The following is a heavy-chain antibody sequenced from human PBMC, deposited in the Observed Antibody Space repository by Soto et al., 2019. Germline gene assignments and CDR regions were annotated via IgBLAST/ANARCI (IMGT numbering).Heavy chain of an antibody. CDR1: GFTFSSYW. CDR2: INSDGSST. D-gene: IGHD3-22*01. Sequence: GGSMRLSFSASGFTFSSYWMHWVRQAPGKGLVWVSRINSDGSSTSYADSVKGRFTISRDNAKNTLYLQMNSLRAEDTAVYYCARGYYDSSGYYYVHWRIYYYGMDVWGQGTTVTVSS. V-gene: IGHV3-74*01. J-gene: IGHJ6*02. CDR3: ARGYYDSSGYYYVHWRIYYYGMDV.